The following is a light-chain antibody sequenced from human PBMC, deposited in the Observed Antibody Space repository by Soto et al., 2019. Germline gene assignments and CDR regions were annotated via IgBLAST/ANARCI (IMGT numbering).Light chain of an antibody. Sequence: EIVLTQSPGTLSLSPGERATLSCRASQSVSSSYLAWYQQKPGQAPRLLIYGASSRATGIPDRFIGSGSGTYHAITISGLAHEDVGVCYYHPYGSCPYTFGRGAKLEVK. V-gene: IGKV3-20*01. CDR2: GAS. J-gene: IGKJ2*01. CDR1: QSVSSSY. CDR3: HPYGSCPYT.